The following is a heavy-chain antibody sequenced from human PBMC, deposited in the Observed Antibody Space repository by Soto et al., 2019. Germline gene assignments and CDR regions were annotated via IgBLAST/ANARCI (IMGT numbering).Heavy chain of an antibody. V-gene: IGHV1-69*01. J-gene: IGHJ6*02. CDR1: GGTFSSYA. CDR3: ARDRHDSSGYYGYYYGMDV. Sequence: QVQLVQSGAEAKKPGSSVKVSCKASGGTFSSYAISWVRQAPGQGLEWMGGLIPIFGTANYAQKFQGRVTITADESTSTAYMELSSLRAEDTAVYYCARDRHDSSGYYGYYYGMDVWGQGTTVTVSS. D-gene: IGHD3-22*01. CDR2: LIPIFGTA.